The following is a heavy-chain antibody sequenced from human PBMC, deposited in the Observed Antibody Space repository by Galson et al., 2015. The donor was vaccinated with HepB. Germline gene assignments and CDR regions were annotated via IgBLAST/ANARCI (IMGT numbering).Heavy chain of an antibody. CDR1: GGSVSGGDYY. CDR2: IRSRGST. CDR3: ARDFLGTTSRHAAFDI. V-gene: IGHV4-61*03. Sequence: LSLTCTVSGGSVSGGDYYWNWIRQPPGQGLEWLAYIRSRGSTTMYNPSLKSRVTISLDTSKNAFSLKLGSVTAADTALYFCARDFLGTTSRHAAFDIWGQGTAVTVSS. J-gene: IGHJ3*02. D-gene: IGHD1-14*01.